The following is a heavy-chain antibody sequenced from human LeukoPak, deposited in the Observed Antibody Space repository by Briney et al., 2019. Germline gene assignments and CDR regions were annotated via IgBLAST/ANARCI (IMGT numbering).Heavy chain of an antibody. D-gene: IGHD2-15*01. CDR2: INPSGGST. Sequence: AASVRVSCKASGYTFTSYYMHWVRQAPGQGLEWMGIINPSGGSTSYAQKFQGRVTMTRGTSTSTVYMELSSLRFEDTAVYYCARDGIYCSGGSCYLNWFDPWGQGTLVTVSS. V-gene: IGHV1-46*01. CDR1: GYTFTSYY. J-gene: IGHJ5*02. CDR3: ARDGIYCSGGSCYLNWFDP.